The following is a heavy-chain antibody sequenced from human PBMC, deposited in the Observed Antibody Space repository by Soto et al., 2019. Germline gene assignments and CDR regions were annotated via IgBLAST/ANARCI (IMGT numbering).Heavy chain of an antibody. CDR1: GYTFTSYG. CDR2: ISAYNGNT. Sequence: QVQLVQSGAEVKKPGASVKVSCKASGYTFTSYGISWVRQAPGQGLEWMGWISAYNGNTNYAQKLQGRVTMTTDTSMRPAYLELRGLRFDGTGVYYLAGGPAICPIAVGGNGWFDPWGQGTLVTVSS. D-gene: IGHD6-19*01. J-gene: IGHJ5*02. CDR3: AGGPAICPIAVGGNGWFDP. V-gene: IGHV1-18*01.